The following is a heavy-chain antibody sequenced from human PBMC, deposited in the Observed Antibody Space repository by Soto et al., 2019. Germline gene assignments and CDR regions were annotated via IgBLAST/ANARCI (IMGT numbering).Heavy chain of an antibody. D-gene: IGHD6-6*01. V-gene: IGHV3-30*18. CDR2: ISYDGSNK. CDR3: AKNFAAARRSSYYMDV. Sequence: GGSLRLSCAASGFTFSSYGMHWVRQAPGKGLEWVAVISYDGSNKYYADSVKGRFTISRDNSKNTLYLQMNSLRAEDTAVYYCAKNFAAARRSSYYMDVWGKGTTVTVSS. CDR1: GFTFSSYG. J-gene: IGHJ6*03.